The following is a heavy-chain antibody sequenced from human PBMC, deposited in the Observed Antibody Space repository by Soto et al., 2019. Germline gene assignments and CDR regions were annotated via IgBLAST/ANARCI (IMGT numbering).Heavy chain of an antibody. D-gene: IGHD1-1*01. CDR3: ARSGNWYFDY. Sequence: QLQLQESGPGLVKPSETLSLTCTVSGGSISSSRHDWGWIRQPPGKGLEWIGSIYYSGTTYYNPSLKSRVTISLDTSKKQFALKLISVTAADTAVYYCARSGNWYFDYWGQGTLVTVSS. J-gene: IGHJ4*02. V-gene: IGHV4-39*01. CDR2: IYYSGTT. CDR1: GGSISSSRHD.